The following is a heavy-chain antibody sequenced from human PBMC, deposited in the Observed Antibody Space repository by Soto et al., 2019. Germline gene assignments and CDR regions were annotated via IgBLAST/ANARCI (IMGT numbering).Heavy chain of an antibody. CDR1: GFTFTTYA. CDR3: AGGAICSGDCFSSLDS. J-gene: IGHJ4*02. CDR2: INNNGETT. V-gene: IGHV3-23*01. Sequence: GGSLRLSCEASGFTFTTYAMSWVRQAPGKGLDWISAINNNGETTDYADSVKGRFTISRDNSRNILYLQMNSLRDEDTDVYSCAGGAICSGDCFSSLDSWGRGTLVTVP. D-gene: IGHD2-21*01.